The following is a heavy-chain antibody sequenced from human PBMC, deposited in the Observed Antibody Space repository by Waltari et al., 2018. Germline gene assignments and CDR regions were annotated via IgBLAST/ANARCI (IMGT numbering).Heavy chain of an antibody. CDR2: SIPIFGTA. D-gene: IGHD6-19*01. CDR3: LVAGTSWFDY. V-gene: IGHV1-69*05. J-gene: IGHJ4*02. Sequence: QVQLVQSGAEVKKPGSSVKVSCKASGGTFSSYDISWVRQAPGQGLEWMGGSIPIFGTANDAQKFQGRVTITTDESTSTAYMELSSLRSEDTAVYYCLVAGTSWFDYWGQGTLVTVSS. CDR1: GGTFSSYD.